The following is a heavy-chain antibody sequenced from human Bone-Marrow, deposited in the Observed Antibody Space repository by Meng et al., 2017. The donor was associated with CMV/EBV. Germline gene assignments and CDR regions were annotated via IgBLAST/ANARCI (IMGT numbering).Heavy chain of an antibody. CDR3: ARDSPSYYDFWSGYYTHYYYYGMDV. J-gene: IGHJ6*01. CDR2: INSDGSST. V-gene: IGHV3-74*01. D-gene: IGHD3-3*01. Sequence: GESLKISCAASGFTFSSYWMHWVRQAPGKGLVWVSRINSDGSSTSYADSVKGRFTISRDNAKNTLYLQMNSLSAEDTAVYYCARDSPSYYDFWSGYYTHYYYYGMDVWGQGTTVTVSS. CDR1: GFTFSSYW.